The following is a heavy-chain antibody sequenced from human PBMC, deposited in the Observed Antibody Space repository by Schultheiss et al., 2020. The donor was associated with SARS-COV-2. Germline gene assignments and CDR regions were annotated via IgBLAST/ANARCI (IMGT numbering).Heavy chain of an antibody. CDR2: IKSKTDGGTT. J-gene: IGHJ6*02. CDR3: ARDLQVGSYYDSSGYYQTRPYGMDV. CDR1: GFTFSNAW. V-gene: IGHV3-15*01. Sequence: GGSLRLSCAASGFTFSNAWMSWVRQAPGKGLEWVGRIKSKTDGGTTDYAAPVKGRFTISRDDSKNTLYLQMNSLKTEDTAVYYCARDLQVGSYYDSSGYYQTRPYGMDVWGQGTTVTVSS. D-gene: IGHD3-22*01.